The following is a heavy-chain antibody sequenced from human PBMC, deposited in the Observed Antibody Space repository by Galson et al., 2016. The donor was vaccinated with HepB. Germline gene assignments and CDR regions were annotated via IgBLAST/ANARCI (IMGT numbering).Heavy chain of an antibody. CDR2: IQYSGNT. CDR1: GGSVISDNYY. Sequence: ETLSLTCTVSGGSVISDNYYWSWIRQPPGKGLEWIGFIQYSGNTNCNPSLRSRVTISIDTSKNQFSLKVNSVTATDTAVYYCARDQNGSYLAYWGLGALVAVSS. CDR3: ARDQNGSYLAY. D-gene: IGHD1-26*01. V-gene: IGHV4-61*01. J-gene: IGHJ4*02.